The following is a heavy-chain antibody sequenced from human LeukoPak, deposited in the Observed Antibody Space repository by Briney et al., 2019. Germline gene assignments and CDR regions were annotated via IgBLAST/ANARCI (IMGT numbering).Heavy chain of an antibody. J-gene: IGHJ4*02. V-gene: IGHV5-51*01. D-gene: IGHD6-13*01. Sequence: GESLKISWKGSGYSFTTHWIGWVRQMPGEGLEWMGIMYPGDSDTRYSPSFEGQVTISADKSINTAYLEWSSLEASDTAMYYCARGGGIAAAGSVDYWGQGTLVTVSS. CDR3: ARGGGIAAAGSVDY. CDR1: GYSFTTHW. CDR2: MYPGDSDT.